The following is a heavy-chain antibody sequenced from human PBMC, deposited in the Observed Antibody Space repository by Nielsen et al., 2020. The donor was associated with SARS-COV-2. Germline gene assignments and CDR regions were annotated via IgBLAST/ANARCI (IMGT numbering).Heavy chain of an antibody. D-gene: IGHD3-3*01. CDR1: GGSVSSGSYY. CDR3: ARDAGGYDFWSGYHYYYYGMDV. CDR2: IYYSGST. V-gene: IGHV4-61*01. J-gene: IGHJ6*02. Sequence: SETLSLTCTVSGGSVSSGSYYWSWIRQPPEKGLEWIGYIYYSGSTNYNPSLKSRVTISVDTSKNQFSLKLSSVTAADTAVYYCARDAGGYDFWSGYHYYYYGMDVWGQGTTVTVSS.